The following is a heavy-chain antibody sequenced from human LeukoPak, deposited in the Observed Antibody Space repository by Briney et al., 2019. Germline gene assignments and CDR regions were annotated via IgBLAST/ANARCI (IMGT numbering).Heavy chain of an antibody. D-gene: IGHD3-3*01. CDR1: GFTFSSCS. V-gene: IGHV3-48*04. CDR3: ARGITIFGVVIPNFDY. Sequence: GGSLRLSCAASGFTFSSCSMNWVRQAPGKGLEWVSYISSSSSTIYYADSVKGRFTISRDNAKNSLYLQMNSLRAEDTAVYYCARGITIFGVVIPNFDYWGQGTLVTVSS. J-gene: IGHJ4*02. CDR2: ISSSSSTI.